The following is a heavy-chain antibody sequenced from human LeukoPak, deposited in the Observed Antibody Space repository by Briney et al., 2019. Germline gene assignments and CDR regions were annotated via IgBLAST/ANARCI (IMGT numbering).Heavy chain of an antibody. CDR2: ISGGSTYI. CDR1: GFIFTNYN. CDR3: ARDDVTTNGGVIADSRLFDI. V-gene: IGHV3-21*01. Sequence: GGSLRLSCAASGFIFTNYNLNWVRQAPGKGLEWISSISGGSTYIYYADSVRGRFTISGDNAKNSLYLQMNSLRGEDTALYYCARDDVTTNGGVIADSRLFDIWGQGTMVTVSS. J-gene: IGHJ3*02. D-gene: IGHD2-8*02.